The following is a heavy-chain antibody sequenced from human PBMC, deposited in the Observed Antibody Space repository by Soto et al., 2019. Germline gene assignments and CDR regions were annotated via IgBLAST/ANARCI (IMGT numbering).Heavy chain of an antibody. Sequence: PETLSLTRTGSGGSTSRSSYFWGWVRQPPGKGLEWVGSIYYSGSTNYNPSLKSRGTISVDTSKNQFSLKLSSVTAADTAVYYCARDWVVAAGKGGWFDPCGLGTLVTVSS. CDR1: GGSTSRSSYF. CDR3: ARDWVVAAGKGGWFDP. J-gene: IGHJ5*02. D-gene: IGHD6-13*01. V-gene: IGHV4-39*07. CDR2: IYYSGST.